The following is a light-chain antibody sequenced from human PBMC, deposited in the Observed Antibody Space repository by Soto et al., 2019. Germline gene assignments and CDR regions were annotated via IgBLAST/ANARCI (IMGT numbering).Light chain of an antibody. CDR2: DAS. J-gene: IGKJ4*01. CDR3: RQRYNWPPT. V-gene: IGKV3-11*01. Sequence: EIVVTQSPATLSLSPGERATLSCRASQSVTSYFAWYQHKPGQAPRLLIYDASNRATGIPARFSGSGSGTDFTLTISSLEPEDFALYYCRQRYNWPPTFGGGTKVEIK. CDR1: QSVTSY.